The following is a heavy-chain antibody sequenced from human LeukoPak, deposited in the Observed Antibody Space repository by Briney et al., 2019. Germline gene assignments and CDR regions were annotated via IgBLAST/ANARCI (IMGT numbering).Heavy chain of an antibody. CDR1: GFIFSTYS. CDR3: ARDTRFGALYDSSYHGMDV. CDR2: LRSRSSHI. Sequence: PDGSLRLSCAAPGFIFSTYSMNWVRQAPGKGREWVSPLRSRSSHIYYAHSVKVRLTISRDNDKNSLYLQIYSLRAKDTAVYYCARDTRFGALYDSSYHGMDVWGKGTTVTVSS. D-gene: IGHD3-10*01. V-gene: IGHV3-21*01. J-gene: IGHJ6*04.